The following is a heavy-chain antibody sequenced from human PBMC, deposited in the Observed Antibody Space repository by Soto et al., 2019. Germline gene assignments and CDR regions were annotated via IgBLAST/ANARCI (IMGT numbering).Heavy chain of an antibody. J-gene: IGHJ3*02. V-gene: IGHV1-2*04. CDR2: INPNSGGT. D-gene: IGHD6-19*01. CDR3: ARRYSSGWYWWGDDAFDI. Sequence: GASVKVSCKASGYTFTGYYMHWVRQAPGQGLEWMGWINPNSGGTNYAQKFQGWVTMTRDTSISTAYMELSRLRSDDTAVYYCARRYSSGWYWWGDDAFDIWGQGTMVTVSS. CDR1: GYTFTGYY.